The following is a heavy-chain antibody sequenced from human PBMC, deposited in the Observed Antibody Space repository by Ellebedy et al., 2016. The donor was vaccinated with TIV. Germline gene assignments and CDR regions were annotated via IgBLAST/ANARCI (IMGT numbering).Heavy chain of an antibody. CDR1: GGTFSSYA. J-gene: IGHJ5*02. CDR2: IIPILGIA. V-gene: IGHV1-69*04. D-gene: IGHD4-23*01. CDR3: ARPRCSKDGNCHDP. Sequence: AASVKASCKASGGTFSSYAISWVRQAPGQGLEWMGRIIPILGIANYAQKFQGRVTITADKSTSTAYMELSSLRAEDTAVYYCARPRCSKDGNCHDPWGQGTLVTVSS.